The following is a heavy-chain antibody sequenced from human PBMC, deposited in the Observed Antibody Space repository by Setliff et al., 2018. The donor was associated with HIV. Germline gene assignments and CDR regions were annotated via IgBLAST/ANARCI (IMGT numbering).Heavy chain of an antibody. D-gene: IGHD3-10*01. Sequence: KPSETLSLTCAVYGGSFSNYYWSWIRQPPGKGLEWIGEINHSGSTNYSPSLKSRVTISVDTSKNQFSLKLSSVTAADTAVYYCARVRGRYYYHYAMDVWGQGTTVTVSS. CDR1: GGSFSNYY. J-gene: IGHJ6*02. CDR2: INHSGST. CDR3: ARVRGRYYYHYAMDV. V-gene: IGHV4-34*01.